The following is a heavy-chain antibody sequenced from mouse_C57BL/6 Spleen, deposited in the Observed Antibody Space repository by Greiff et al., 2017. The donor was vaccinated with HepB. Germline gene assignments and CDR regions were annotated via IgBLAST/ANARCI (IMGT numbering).Heavy chain of an antibody. J-gene: IGHJ2*01. CDR3: ARCDLDYYGSSYFDY. V-gene: IGHV14-2*01. D-gene: IGHD1-1*01. Sequence: EVKLVESGAELVKPGASVKLSCTASGFNIKDYYMHWVKQRTEQGLEWIGRIDPEDGETKYAPKFQGKATITADTSSNTAYLQLSSLTSEDTAVYYCARCDLDYYGSSYFDYWGQGTTLTVSS. CDR1: GFNIKDYY. CDR2: IDPEDGET.